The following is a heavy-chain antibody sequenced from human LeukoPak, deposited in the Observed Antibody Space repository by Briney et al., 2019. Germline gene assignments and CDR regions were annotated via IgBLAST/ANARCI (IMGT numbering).Heavy chain of an antibody. V-gene: IGHV4-61*02. D-gene: IGHD6-13*01. J-gene: IGHJ3*02. Sequence: PSETLSLTCTVSGGSISSGSYYWSWIRQPAGKGLEWIGRVYTSGSTNYNPSLKSRVTISVDTSKNQFSLKLSSVTAADTAVYYCARGLKSSPYSSRRRAFDIWGQGTMVTVSS. CDR3: ARGLKSSPYSSRRRAFDI. CDR1: GGSISSGSYY. CDR2: VYTSGST.